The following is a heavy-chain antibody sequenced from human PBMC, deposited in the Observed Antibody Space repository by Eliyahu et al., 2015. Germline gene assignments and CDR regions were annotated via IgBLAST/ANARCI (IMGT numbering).Heavy chain of an antibody. V-gene: IGHV3-49*02. J-gene: IGHJ6*02. D-gene: IGHD2-2*01. CDR2: RSKAYGGTT. CDR3: TRAGSGCSSTSCYAVMKYYYYYYGMDV. Sequence: RSKAYGGTTEYAASVKGRFTISRDDSKSIAYLQMNSLKTEDTAVYYCTRAGSGCSSTSCYAVMKYYYYYYGMDVWGQGTTVTVSS.